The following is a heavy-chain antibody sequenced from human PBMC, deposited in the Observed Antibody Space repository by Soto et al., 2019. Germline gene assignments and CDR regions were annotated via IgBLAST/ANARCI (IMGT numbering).Heavy chain of an antibody. Sequence: EVQLVESGGGLVQPGGSLRLSCAASGFTFSSYYMHWVRQAPGKGRVWISRIKTDGSFSSYADSVKGRFTISSDNARNTLFLQMNSLSDDDTAVYYCARGFYGDPPALDYWGQGTLVSVSS. CDR1: GFTFSSYY. CDR3: ARGFYGDPPALDY. CDR2: IKTDGSFS. D-gene: IGHD4-17*01. J-gene: IGHJ4*02. V-gene: IGHV3-74*01.